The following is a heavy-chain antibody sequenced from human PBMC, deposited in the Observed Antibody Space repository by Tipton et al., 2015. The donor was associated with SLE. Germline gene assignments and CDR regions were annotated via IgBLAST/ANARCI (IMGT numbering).Heavy chain of an antibody. V-gene: IGHV4-59*11. CDR2: IYYSGST. J-gene: IGHJ3*02. CDR1: GGSISSHY. D-gene: IGHD1-26*01. Sequence: TLSLTCTVSGGSISSHYWSWIRQPPGKGLEWIGYIYYSGSTNYNPSLKSRVTMSVDTSKNQFSQKLSSVTAADTAVYYCARDPVGGGTYQLDAFDIWGQGRMVTVSS. CDR3: ARDPVGGGTYQLDAFDI.